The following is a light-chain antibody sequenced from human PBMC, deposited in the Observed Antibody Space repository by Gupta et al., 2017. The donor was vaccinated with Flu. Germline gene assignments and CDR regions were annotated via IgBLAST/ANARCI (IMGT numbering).Light chain of an antibody. Sequence: KTATITCGGDNLGKKAVHWYQQKPGQAPVLFVYDNSDRPSGIPERFSGSNSGNTATLTIARVEAGDEADYFCQMWLTRGDTYWVFGGGTKLTVL. V-gene: IGLV3-21*03. CDR1: NLGKKA. J-gene: IGLJ3*02. CDR2: DNS. CDR3: QMWLTRGDTYWV.